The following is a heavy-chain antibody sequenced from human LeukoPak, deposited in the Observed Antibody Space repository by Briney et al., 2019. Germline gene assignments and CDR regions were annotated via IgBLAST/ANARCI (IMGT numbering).Heavy chain of an antibody. J-gene: IGHJ4*02. Sequence: SVRVSCKASGGTFISYAISWVRQAPGQGLEWMGGIIPIFGTANYAQKFQGRVTITADESTSTAYMELSSLRSEDTAVYYCARDLGCSGGSWCYWGQGNLVTVSS. D-gene: IGHD2-15*01. CDR1: GGTFISYA. V-gene: IGHV1-69*01. CDR3: ARDLGCSGGSWCY. CDR2: IIPIFGTA.